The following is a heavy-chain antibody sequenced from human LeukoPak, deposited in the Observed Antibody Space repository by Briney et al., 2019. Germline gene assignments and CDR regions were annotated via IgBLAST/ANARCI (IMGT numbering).Heavy chain of an antibody. Sequence: SETLSLTCTVSGYSISSGYYWGWIRQPPGKGLEWIGSIYHSGSTYYNPSLKSRVTISVDTSKNQFSLKLSPVTAADTAVYYCASVRGGGHWVGPWGQGTLVTVSS. CDR2: IYHSGST. V-gene: IGHV4-38-2*02. CDR1: GYSISSGYY. D-gene: IGHD2-15*01. J-gene: IGHJ5*02. CDR3: ASVRGGGHWVGP.